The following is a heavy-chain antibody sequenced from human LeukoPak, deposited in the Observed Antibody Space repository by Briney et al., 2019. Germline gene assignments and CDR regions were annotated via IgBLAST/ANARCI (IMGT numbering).Heavy chain of an antibody. V-gene: IGHV3-7*01. J-gene: IGHJ6*03. D-gene: IGHD1-20*01. Sequence: TGGSLRLSCAASGFTFSSYWMSWVRQAPGKGLEWVANIKQDGSEKYYADSVKGRFTISRDNAKNSLYLQMNSLRAEDTAVYYCARGISQEGYNWNPNYYYYYMDVWGKGTTVTVSS. CDR3: ARGISQEGYNWNPNYYYYYMDV. CDR1: GFTFSSYW. CDR2: IKQDGSEK.